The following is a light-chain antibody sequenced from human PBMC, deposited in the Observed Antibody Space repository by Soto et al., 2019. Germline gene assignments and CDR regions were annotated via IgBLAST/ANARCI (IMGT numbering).Light chain of an antibody. CDR3: QAWDSSNVV. J-gene: IGLJ2*01. V-gene: IGLV3-1*01. Sequence: SYELTHPPSVSVSPGQTASITGSGDKLGDKYACWYQQKPGQSPVLVLYQDSKRPSGIPERFSGSNSGNTATLTISGTQAMDEADYYCQAWDSSNVVFGGGTKLTVL. CDR2: QDS. CDR1: KLGDKY.